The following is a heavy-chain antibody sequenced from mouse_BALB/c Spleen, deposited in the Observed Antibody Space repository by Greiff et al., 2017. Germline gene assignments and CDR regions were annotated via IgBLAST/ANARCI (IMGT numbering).Heavy chain of an antibody. D-gene: IGHD2-4*01. CDR1: GFTFSSYG. V-gene: IGHV5-6-3*01. J-gene: IGHJ2*01. CDR2: INSNGGST. Sequence: EVMLVESGGGLVQPGGSLKLSCAASGFTFSSYGMSWVRQTPDKRLELVATINSNGGSTYYPDSVKGRFTISRDNAKNTLYLQMSSLKSEDTAMYYCARPIYYDYGRPLDYWGQGTTLTVSS. CDR3: ARPIYYDYGRPLDY.